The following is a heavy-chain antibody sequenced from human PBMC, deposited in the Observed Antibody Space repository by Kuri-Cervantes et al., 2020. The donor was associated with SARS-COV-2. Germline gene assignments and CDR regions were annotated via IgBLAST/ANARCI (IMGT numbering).Heavy chain of an antibody. J-gene: IGHJ5*02. D-gene: IGHD5-12*01. CDR1: GGSISSYY. CDR3: ARDGERRSYSGYDPSGVDP. Sequence: SETLSLTCTVSGGSISSYYWSWIRQPPGKGLEWIGYIYYSGSTNYNPSLKSRVTISVDTSKNQFSLKLSSVTAADTAVYYCARDGERRSYSGYDPSGVDPWGQGTLVTVSS. V-gene: IGHV4-59*12. CDR2: IYYSGST.